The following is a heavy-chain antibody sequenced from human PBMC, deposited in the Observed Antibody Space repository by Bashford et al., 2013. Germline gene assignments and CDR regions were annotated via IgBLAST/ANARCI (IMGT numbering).Heavy chain of an antibody. J-gene: IGHJ5*02. V-gene: IGHV4-39*01. Sequence: SETLSLTCTVSGGSISSSSYYWGWIRQPPGKGLEWIGSIYYSGSTYYNPSLKSRVTISVDTSKNQFSLKLSSVTAADTAVYYCAPGGAVAGPGWFDPWGQGPWSPSPQ. D-gene: IGHD6-19*01. CDR2: IYYSGST. CDR1: GGSISSSSYY. CDR3: APGGAVAGPGWFDP.